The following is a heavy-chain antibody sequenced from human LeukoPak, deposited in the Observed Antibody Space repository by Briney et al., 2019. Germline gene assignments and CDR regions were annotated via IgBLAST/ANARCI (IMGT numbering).Heavy chain of an antibody. CDR1: GGSISSYY. D-gene: IGHD3-10*01. CDR2: IYTSGST. Sequence: SETLSLTCTVSGGSISSYYWSWIRQPAGKGLEWIGRIYTSGSTNYNPSLKSRVTMSVDTSKNQFSLKLSSVTAADTAVYYCARGDMVRGVRSTYYYYYYYMDVWGKGTTVTISS. CDR3: ARGDMVRGVRSTYYYYYYYMDV. V-gene: IGHV4-4*07. J-gene: IGHJ6*03.